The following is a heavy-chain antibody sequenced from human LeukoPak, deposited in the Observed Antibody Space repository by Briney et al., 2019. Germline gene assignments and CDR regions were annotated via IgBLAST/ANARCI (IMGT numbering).Heavy chain of an antibody. V-gene: IGHV1-8*03. J-gene: IGHJ4*02. CDR3: AAPNPAAIDY. CDR2: MNPNSGNT. CDR1: GYTFTSYD. D-gene: IGHD2-2*01. Sequence: ASVKVSCKASGYTFTSYDINWVRQATGQGLEWMGWMNPNSGNTGYAQKFQGRVTITRNTSISTAYMELSGLRSEDTAVYYCAAPNPAAIDYWGQGTLVTVSS.